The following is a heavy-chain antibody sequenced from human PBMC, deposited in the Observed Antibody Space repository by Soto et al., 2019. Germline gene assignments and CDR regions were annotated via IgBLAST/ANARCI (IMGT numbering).Heavy chain of an antibody. Sequence: SLRLSCAASGFTFSNAWMNWVRQAPGKGLEWVGRIKSKTDGGTTDYAAPVKGRFTISRDDSKNTLYLQMNSLKTEDTAVYYCNTELLDFWSGSNWFDPWGQGTLVTVSS. CDR3: NTELLDFWSGSNWFDP. D-gene: IGHD3-3*01. CDR2: IKSKTDGGTT. J-gene: IGHJ5*02. V-gene: IGHV3-15*07. CDR1: GFTFSNAW.